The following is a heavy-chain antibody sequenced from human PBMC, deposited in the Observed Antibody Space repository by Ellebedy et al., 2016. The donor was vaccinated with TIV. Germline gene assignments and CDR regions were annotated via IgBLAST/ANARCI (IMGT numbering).Heavy chain of an antibody. Sequence: AASVKVSCKASGYTFTLYAIHWVRQAPGQRLEWMGWINAGNGNTKYSQKLQGRVTMTTDTSTSTAYMELRSLRSDDTAVYYCARLKGSSWYVETRGGYYFDYWGQGTLVTVSS. D-gene: IGHD6-13*01. CDR2: INAGNGNT. CDR1: GYTFTLYA. J-gene: IGHJ4*02. V-gene: IGHV1-3*01. CDR3: ARLKGSSWYVETRGGYYFDY.